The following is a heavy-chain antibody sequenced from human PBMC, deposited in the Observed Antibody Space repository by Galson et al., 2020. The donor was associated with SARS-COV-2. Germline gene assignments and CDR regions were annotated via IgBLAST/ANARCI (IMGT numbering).Heavy chain of an antibody. V-gene: IGHV4-59*08. D-gene: IGHD3-3*01. CDR2: IYYSGST. Sequence: IRQPPGKGLEWIGYIYYSGSTNYNPSLKSRVTISVDTSKNQFSLKLSSVTAADTAVYYCARHGRNTIFGVVIIPAAFDIWGQGTMVTVSS. CDR3: ARHGRNTIFGVVIIPAAFDI. J-gene: IGHJ3*02.